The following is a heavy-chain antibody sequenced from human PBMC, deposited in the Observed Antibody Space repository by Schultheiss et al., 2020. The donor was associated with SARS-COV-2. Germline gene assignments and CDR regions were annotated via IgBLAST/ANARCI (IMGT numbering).Heavy chain of an antibody. Sequence: GGSLRLSCAASGFTFSSYGMHWVRQAPGKGLEWVAVIWCDGSNTYHADSVKGRFTISRDNAKNSLYLQMNSLRAEDTAVYYCATYGDLMRGVWGQGTTVTVAS. V-gene: IGHV3-33*03. D-gene: IGHD4-17*01. CDR3: ATYGDLMRGV. CDR2: IWCDGSNT. J-gene: IGHJ6*02. CDR1: GFTFSSYG.